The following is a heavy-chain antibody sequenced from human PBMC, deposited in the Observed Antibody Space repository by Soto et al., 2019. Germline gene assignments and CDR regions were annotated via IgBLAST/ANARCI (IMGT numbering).Heavy chain of an antibody. Sequence: ASVKVSCKASGYTFTSYAMHWVRQAPGQRLEWMGWINAGNGNTKYSQKFQGRVTITRDTSASTAYMELSGLRSEDTAVYSCARDLGFGLSDYWGQGTLVTISS. CDR2: INAGNGNT. J-gene: IGHJ4*02. V-gene: IGHV1-3*01. CDR1: GYTFTSYA. D-gene: IGHD3-10*01. CDR3: ARDLGFGLSDY.